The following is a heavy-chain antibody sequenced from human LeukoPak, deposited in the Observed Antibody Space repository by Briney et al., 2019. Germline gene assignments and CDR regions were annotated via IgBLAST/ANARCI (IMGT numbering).Heavy chain of an antibody. Sequence: ASVKVSCKASGYTFTGYYMHWVRQAPGQGLEWMGWINPNSGGTNYAQKFQGRVTMTRDTSISTAYMELSRLRSDDTAVYYCARGHSFITMIVVVTNDAFDIWGQGTMVTVSS. V-gene: IGHV1-2*02. D-gene: IGHD3-22*01. CDR3: ARGHSFITMIVVVTNDAFDI. CDR2: INPNSGGT. J-gene: IGHJ3*02. CDR1: GYTFTGYY.